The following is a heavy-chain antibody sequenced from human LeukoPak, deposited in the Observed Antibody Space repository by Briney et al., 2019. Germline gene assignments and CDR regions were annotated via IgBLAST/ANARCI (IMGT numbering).Heavy chain of an antibody. Sequence: GESLKISFQGSGSIFATYWVGWVRPMPGKGLEWVGIISPGDSDTRYGPSFQGQVTFSVDKSISTAYLQWSSLKASDTAMYYCARHRSSGYYDFWGQGTLVTVSS. V-gene: IGHV5-51*01. CDR3: ARHRSSGYYDF. J-gene: IGHJ4*02. CDR2: ISPGDSDT. CDR1: GSIFATYW. D-gene: IGHD3-22*01.